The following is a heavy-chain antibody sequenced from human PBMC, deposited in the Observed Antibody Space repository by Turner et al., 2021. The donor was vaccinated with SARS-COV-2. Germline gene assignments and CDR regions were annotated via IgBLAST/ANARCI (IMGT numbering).Heavy chain of an antibody. J-gene: IGHJ5*02. Sequence: EAQLVESGGVLVQPGRSLRLSCPASGFSFDDYAMHWVRQAPGKGLEWVSGISWNSGSIGYADCVKGRFTISRDNAKNSLDLQMDSLIAEDTVLYYCAKVILRAGDIVVVGCFDPWGQGSLVTVSS. CDR1: GFSFDDYA. V-gene: IGHV3-9*01. CDR3: AKVILRAGDIVVVGCFDP. CDR2: ISWNSGSI. D-gene: IGHD2-2*01.